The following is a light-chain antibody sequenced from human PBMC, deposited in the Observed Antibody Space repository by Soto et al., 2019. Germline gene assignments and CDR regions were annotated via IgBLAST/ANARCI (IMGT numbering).Light chain of an antibody. CDR2: DAS. J-gene: IGKJ1*01. Sequence: EIVLTQSPATLSLSPGERATLTCRASQSVSSYLAWYQQKPGQAPRLLIYDASNRATGIPARFCGSGSGTVFALTISSLEAEDFAVYYCQQRSNWPPWTFGQGINVDIK. CDR1: QSVSSY. CDR3: QQRSNWPPWT. V-gene: IGKV3-11*01.